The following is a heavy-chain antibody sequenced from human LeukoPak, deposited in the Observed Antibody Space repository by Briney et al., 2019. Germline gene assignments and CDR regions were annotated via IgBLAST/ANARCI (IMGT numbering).Heavy chain of an antibody. V-gene: IGHV3-30*04. CDR3: ARADLDY. J-gene: IGHJ4*02. Sequence: PGRSLRLSCAASGFTFSSYAMHWVRQAPGKGLEWVAVISYDGSNKYYADSVKGRFTISRDNSKTTLYLQMNSLRAEDTAVYYCARADLDYWGQGTLVTVSS. CDR2: ISYDGSNK. CDR1: GFTFSSYA.